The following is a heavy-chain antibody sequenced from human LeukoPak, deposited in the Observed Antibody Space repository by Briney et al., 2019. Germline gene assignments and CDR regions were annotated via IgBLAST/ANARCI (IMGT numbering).Heavy chain of an antibody. Sequence: SETLSLTCAVYGGSFSGYYWSWIRQPPGKGLEWIGEINHSGSTNHNPSLKSRATISVDTSKNQFSLKLSSVTAADTAVYYCARRRVSSRPSPGARFDPWGQGTLVTVSS. J-gene: IGHJ5*02. D-gene: IGHD6-6*01. V-gene: IGHV4-34*04. CDR3: ARRRVSSRPSPGARFDP. CDR2: INHSGST. CDR1: GGSFSGYY.